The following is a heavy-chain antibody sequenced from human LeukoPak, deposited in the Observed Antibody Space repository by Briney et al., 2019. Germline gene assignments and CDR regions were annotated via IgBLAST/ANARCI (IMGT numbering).Heavy chain of an antibody. CDR2: TSGSGGST. V-gene: IGHV3-23*01. D-gene: IGHD3-10*01. CDR3: AKHIGRYGSGSYYYGMDV. Sequence: PGGSLRLSCAASGFTFSSYAMSWVRQAPGKGLEWVSATSGSGGSTYYADSVKGRFTISRDNSKNTLYLQMNSLRAEDTAVYYCAKHIGRYGSGSYYYGMDVWGQGTTVTVSS. J-gene: IGHJ6*02. CDR1: GFTFSSYA.